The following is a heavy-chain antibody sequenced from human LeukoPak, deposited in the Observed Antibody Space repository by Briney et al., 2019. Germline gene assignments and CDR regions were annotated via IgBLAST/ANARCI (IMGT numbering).Heavy chain of an antibody. CDR1: GGTFSNYN. V-gene: IGHV1-46*01. D-gene: IGHD6-19*01. Sequence: ASVKVSCKASGGTFSNYNINWVRQAPGQGLEWMGIINPSGGSTSYAQKFQGRVTMTRDTSTSTVYMELSSLRSEDTAVYYCARDSSGSDYWGQGTLVTVSS. CDR3: ARDSSGSDY. J-gene: IGHJ4*02. CDR2: INPSGGST.